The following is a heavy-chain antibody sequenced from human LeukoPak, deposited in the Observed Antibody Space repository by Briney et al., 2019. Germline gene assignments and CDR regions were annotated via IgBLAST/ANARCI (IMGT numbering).Heavy chain of an antibody. Sequence: GASVKVSCKASGYIFTSYDINWVRQATGQGLEWMGWMNPNSGNTGYAQKFQGRVTITRNTSISTAYMELSSLRSEDTAVYYCARGSGSYYVRWFDPWGQGTLVTVSS. V-gene: IGHV1-8*03. J-gene: IGHJ5*02. CDR2: MNPNSGNT. CDR3: ARGSGSYYVRWFDP. D-gene: IGHD1-26*01. CDR1: GYIFTSYD.